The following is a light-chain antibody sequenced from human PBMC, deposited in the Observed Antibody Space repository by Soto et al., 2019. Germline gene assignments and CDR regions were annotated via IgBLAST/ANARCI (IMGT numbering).Light chain of an antibody. CDR1: KLGNRY. CDR3: QAWDRSTYV. V-gene: IGLV3-1*01. Sequence: SYELTQPPSVSVSPGQTASITCSGDKLGNRYASWYQQKPGQSPILVIYQDTNRPSGIPDRFSGSNSGNTATLTISGTQPMDEADYYCQAWDRSTYVFGTGTKLTVL. CDR2: QDT. J-gene: IGLJ1*01.